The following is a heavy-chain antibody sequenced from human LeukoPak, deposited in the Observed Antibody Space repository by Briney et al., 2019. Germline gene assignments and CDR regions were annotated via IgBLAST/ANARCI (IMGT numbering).Heavy chain of an antibody. CDR1: GITVSSNY. CDR2: IYSGGST. V-gene: IGHV3-66*04. D-gene: IGHD1-14*01. Sequence: GGSLRLSCAASGITVSSNYMSWVRQAPGKGLEWVSVIYSGGSTNYADSVKGRFTIPRDNSKNTVYLQMNSRRGEVTAVYYCARLITGVVDLWGRGTRDSVFS. J-gene: IGHJ4*02. CDR3: ARLITGVVDL.